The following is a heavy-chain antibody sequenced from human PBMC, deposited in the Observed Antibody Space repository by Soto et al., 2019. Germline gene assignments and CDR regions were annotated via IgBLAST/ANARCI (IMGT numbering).Heavy chain of an antibody. CDR3: ARGRGFRDWNIVATAYGMDV. V-gene: IGHV1-69*13. J-gene: IGHJ6*02. Sequence: ASVKVSCKASGGTFSSYAISWVRQAPGRGLEWMGGIIPIFGTANYAQKFQGRVTITADESTSTAYMELSSLRSEDTAVCYCARGRGFRDWNIVATAYGMDVWGQGTTVTVSS. D-gene: IGHD5-12*01. CDR2: IIPIFGTA. CDR1: GGTFSSYA.